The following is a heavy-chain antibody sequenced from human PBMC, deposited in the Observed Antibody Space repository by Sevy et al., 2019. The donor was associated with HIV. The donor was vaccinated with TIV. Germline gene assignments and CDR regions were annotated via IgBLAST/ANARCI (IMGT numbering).Heavy chain of an antibody. CDR1: GFTFSTYS. V-gene: IGHV3-48*02. D-gene: IGHD3-22*01. Sequence: GGSLRLSCKASGFTFSTYSMHWVRQAPGKGLEWVSSISRTSTTTYYAESAKGRLTNSRDNAKNSLYLQMNSLRDEDTAVYYCAREAYYYDSREENWFDPWGQVTLFTVSS. J-gene: IGHJ5*02. CDR2: ISRTSTTT. CDR3: AREAYYYDSREENWFDP.